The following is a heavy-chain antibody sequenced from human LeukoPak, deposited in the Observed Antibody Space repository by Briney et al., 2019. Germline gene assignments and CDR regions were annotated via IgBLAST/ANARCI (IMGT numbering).Heavy chain of an antibody. Sequence: GGSLRLSCVSSGFTIGTAWMSWVRQAPGKGLEWLGHIKSEGEGATTDYAAPAKGRFPIPRDDSKNMIYLQMSSLKIDDTAIYYCIAHFPYFYGFDVWGKGTTVTVSS. CDR1: GFTIGTAW. J-gene: IGHJ6*04. CDR2: IKSEGEGATT. CDR3: IAHFPYFYGFDV. V-gene: IGHV3-15*01. D-gene: IGHD3-3*02.